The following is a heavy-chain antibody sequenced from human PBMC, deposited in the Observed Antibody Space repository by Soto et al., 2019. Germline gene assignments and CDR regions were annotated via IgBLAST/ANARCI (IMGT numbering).Heavy chain of an antibody. CDR2: INHSGST. CDR3: AGSRSWQWLSVYNWFDP. CDR1: GGSFSGYY. Sequence: SETLSLTCAVYGGSFSGYYWSWIRQPPGKGLEWIGEINHSGSTNYNPSLKSRVTISVDTSKNQFSLKLSTVTAADTAVYYCAGSRSWQWLSVYNWFDPWGQGTLVTVSS. J-gene: IGHJ5*02. V-gene: IGHV4-34*01. D-gene: IGHD6-19*01.